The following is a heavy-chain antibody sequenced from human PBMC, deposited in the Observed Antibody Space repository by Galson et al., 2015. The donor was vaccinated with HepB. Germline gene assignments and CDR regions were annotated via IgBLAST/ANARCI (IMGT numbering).Heavy chain of an antibody. V-gene: IGHV1-3*01. J-gene: IGHJ3*02. D-gene: IGHD3-22*01. CDR2: INAGNGNT. CDR1: GYSFTDYA. CDR3: ARGRITMIVVVGDAFDI. Sequence: SVKVSCKASGYSFTDYATHWVRQAPGQRLEWMGWINAGNGNTKYSQKFQGRVTITRDTSASTAYMELSSLRSEDTAVYYCARGRITMIVVVGDAFDIWGQGTMVTVSS.